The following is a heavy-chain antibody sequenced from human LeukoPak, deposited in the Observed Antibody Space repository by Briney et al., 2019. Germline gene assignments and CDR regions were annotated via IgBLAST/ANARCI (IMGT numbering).Heavy chain of an antibody. CDR3: ARGETYYYDSSGYNNWFDP. V-gene: IGHV4-59*01. J-gene: IGHJ5*02. Sequence: SETLSLTCTVSGGSISSYYWSWIRQPPGKGLEWIGYIYYSGSTNYNPSLKSRVTISVDTSKNQFSLKLSSVTAADTAVYYCARGETYYYDSSGYNNWFDPWGQGTLATVSS. CDR2: IYYSGST. D-gene: IGHD3-22*01. CDR1: GGSISSYY.